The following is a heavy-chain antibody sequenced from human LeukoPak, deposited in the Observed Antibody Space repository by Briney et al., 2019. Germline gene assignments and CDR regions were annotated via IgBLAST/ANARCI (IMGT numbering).Heavy chain of an antibody. CDR3: ARSKQQLVFDY. CDR2: ISGSGGST. J-gene: IGHJ4*02. Sequence: GGSLRLSCAASGFTFSSYAMSWVRQAPGKGLEWVSAISGSGGSTYYADSVKGRFTIPRDNSKNTLYLQMNSLRAEDTAVYYCARSKQQLVFDYWGQGTLVTVSS. CDR1: GFTFSSYA. D-gene: IGHD6-13*01. V-gene: IGHV3-23*01.